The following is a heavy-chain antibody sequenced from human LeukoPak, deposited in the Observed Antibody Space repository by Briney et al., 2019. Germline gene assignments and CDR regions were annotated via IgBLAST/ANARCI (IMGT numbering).Heavy chain of an antibody. V-gene: IGHV3-66*01. CDR3: ARGVGLGVRGDTDY. CDR2: IYSGGST. D-gene: IGHD3-10*01. J-gene: IGHJ4*02. CDR1: GFTVSSNY. Sequence: GGSLRLSCAASGFTVSSNYMSWVRQAPGKGLEWVSVIYSGGSTYSADSVKGRFTISRDNSKNTVYLQMNSLRAEDTAVYYCARGVGLGVRGDTDYWGQGTLVTVSS.